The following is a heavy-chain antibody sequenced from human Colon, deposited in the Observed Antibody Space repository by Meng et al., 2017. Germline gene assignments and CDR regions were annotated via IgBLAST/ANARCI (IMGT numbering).Heavy chain of an antibody. CDR3: ARGRGNQPLFDF. D-gene: IGHD2/OR15-2a*01. CDR1: GGTFSSYT. V-gene: IGHV1-69*02. Sequence: QGQLVQSGAEVKKPGSSVKVSCKASGGTFSSYTISWVRQAPGQGLEWMGRIISILGIANYAQKFQGRVTITADKSTSTAYMELSSLTFEDTAVYFCARGRGNQPLFDFWGQGTLVTVSS. CDR2: IISILGIA. J-gene: IGHJ4*02.